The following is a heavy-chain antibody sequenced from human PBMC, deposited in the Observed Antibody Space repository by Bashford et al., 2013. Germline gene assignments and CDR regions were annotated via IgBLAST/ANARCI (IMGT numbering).Heavy chain of an antibody. CDR2: IYSSGDA. CDR3: ARLPGSNAFDI. J-gene: IGHJ3*02. D-gene: IGHD3-10*01. CDR1: GGSMSSYY. Sequence: SETLSLTCTVSGGSMSSYYWSWIRQPPGKGLEWIGYIYSSGDANYNPSLKSRVTISQDASKTHFSLKLTSVTAADTAVYYCARLPGSNAFDIWGQGTMVTVSS. V-gene: IGHV4-59*01.